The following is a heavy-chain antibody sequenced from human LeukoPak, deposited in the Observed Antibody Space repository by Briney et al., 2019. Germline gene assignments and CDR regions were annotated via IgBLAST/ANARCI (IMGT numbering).Heavy chain of an antibody. CDR2: INVNSGGT. CDR1: GYTFTDDY. Sequence: ASVKVSCKASGYTFTDDYIHWVRQAPGQGLEWMGWINVNSGGTNYAQKFQGRVTMTRDTSISTAYMELSRLRSDDTAVYYCASAYRTMIDYWGQGTLVTVSS. CDR3: ASAYRTMIDY. J-gene: IGHJ4*02. D-gene: IGHD3-22*01. V-gene: IGHV1-2*02.